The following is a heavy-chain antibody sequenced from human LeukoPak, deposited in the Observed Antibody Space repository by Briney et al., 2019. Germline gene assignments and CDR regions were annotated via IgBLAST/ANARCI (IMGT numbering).Heavy chain of an antibody. CDR3: AEDLDGAAVAGIYYYYYGMDV. J-gene: IGHJ6*04. CDR1: GFTFSSYG. D-gene: IGHD6-19*01. CDR2: ISYDGSNK. V-gene: IGHV3-30*18. Sequence: PGRSLRLSCAASGFTFSSYGMHWVRQAPGKGLEWVAVISYDGSNKYYADSVKGRFTISRDNSKNTLYLQMNSLRAEDTAVYYCAEDLDGAAVAGIYYYYYGMDVWGKGTTVTVSS.